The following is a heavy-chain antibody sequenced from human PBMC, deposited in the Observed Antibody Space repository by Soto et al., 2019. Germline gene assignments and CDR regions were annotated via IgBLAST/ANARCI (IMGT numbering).Heavy chain of an antibody. D-gene: IGHD7-27*01. CDR2: INPSGTTT. J-gene: IGHJ4*02. V-gene: IGHV1-46*03. CDR1: GYTFTNYY. CDR3: ATAQAWAMHDY. Sequence: QVQLVQSGAEVKEPGASVKISCKASGYTFTNYYMHWVRQAPGQGLEWMGRINPSGTTTTYAQRFQGRVTMSRDTSTSTVYMELSSLRFEDTAVYYCATAQAWAMHDYWGQGTLVTVSS.